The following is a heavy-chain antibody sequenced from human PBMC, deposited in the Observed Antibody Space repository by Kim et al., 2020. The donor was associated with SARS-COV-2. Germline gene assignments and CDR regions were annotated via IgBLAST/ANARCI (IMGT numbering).Heavy chain of an antibody. CDR3: ARANIVATYFDY. Sequence: YYNPAFKRRVTKSVDTSKNQFSLKLSSVTAADTAVYYCARANIVATYFDYWGQGTLVTVSS. V-gene: IGHV4-31*02. D-gene: IGHD5-12*01. J-gene: IGHJ4*02.